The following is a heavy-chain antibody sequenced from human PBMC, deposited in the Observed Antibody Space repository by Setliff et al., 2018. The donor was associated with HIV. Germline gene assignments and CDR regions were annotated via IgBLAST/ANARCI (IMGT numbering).Heavy chain of an antibody. D-gene: IGHD5-18*01. CDR2: INPNSGDT. CDR3: ARAPGPPWIQLWLTYFDY. V-gene: IGHV1-2*02. Sequence: ASVKVSCKASGYTFTGYYIHWVRQAPGQGLEWMGWINPNSGDTNYAQRFRGRVTMTRDTSISTACMELSRLRSDDTAVFYCARAPGPPWIQLWLTYFDYWGRGTLVTVS. J-gene: IGHJ4*02. CDR1: GYTFTGYY.